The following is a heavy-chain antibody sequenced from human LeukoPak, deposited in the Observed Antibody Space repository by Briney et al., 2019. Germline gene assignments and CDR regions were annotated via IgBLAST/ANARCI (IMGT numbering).Heavy chain of an antibody. CDR3: ARPGYCGGGSCYVDY. V-gene: IGHV4-30-4*01. CDR1: GGSISSGDYY. D-gene: IGHD2-15*01. J-gene: IGHJ4*02. CDR2: IFNSGST. Sequence: SETLSLTCTVSGGSISSGDYYWSWIRQPPGKGLEWIGYIFNSGSTYYNPSLKSRVTVSIDTSKNQFSLRLSSVTAADTAVYFCARPGYCGGGSCYVDYWGQGILVTVSS.